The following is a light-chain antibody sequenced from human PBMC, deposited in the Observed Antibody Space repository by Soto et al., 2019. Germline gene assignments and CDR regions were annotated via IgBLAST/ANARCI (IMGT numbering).Light chain of an antibody. J-gene: IGLJ1*01. V-gene: IGLV2-14*03. CDR1: SSDVGGYNY. Sequence: VRSPPASVSGYPGQAAAISCTGTSSDVGGYNYVSWYQHHPGKAPKLMIFDVSNRPSGVSNRFSGSKSGNTASLTISGLQPEDEADYYCSSYTTGNTRQIVFGTGTKVTVL. CDR2: DVS. CDR3: SSYTTGNTRQIV.